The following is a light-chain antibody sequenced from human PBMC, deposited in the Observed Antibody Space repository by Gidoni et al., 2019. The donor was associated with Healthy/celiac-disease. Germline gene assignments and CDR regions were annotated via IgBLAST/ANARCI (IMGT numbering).Light chain of an antibody. CDR1: SSNIGAGYD. Sequence: QSVLTPPPSVPGAPGQRVTISCTGSSSNIGAGYDVHWYQQLPGTAPKRLIYGNSNRPSGVPDRFSGSKSGTSASLAISGLQAEDEADYYCQSYDSSLSAYYVFGTGTKVTVL. CDR3: QSYDSSLSAYYV. CDR2: GNS. J-gene: IGLJ1*01. V-gene: IGLV1-40*01.